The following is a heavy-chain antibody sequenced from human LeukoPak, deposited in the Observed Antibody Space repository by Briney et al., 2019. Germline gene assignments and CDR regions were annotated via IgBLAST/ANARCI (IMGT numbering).Heavy chain of an antibody. CDR1: GGTFSSYA. V-gene: IGHV1-18*01. J-gene: IGHJ4*02. D-gene: IGHD3-22*01. CDR2: ISAYNGNT. Sequence: ASVKVSCKASGGTFSSYAISWVRQAPGQGLEWMGWISAYNGNTNYAQKLQGRVTMTTDTSTSTAYMELRSLRSDDTAVYYCARAGDSSGYNDYWGQGTLVTVSS. CDR3: ARAGDSSGYNDY.